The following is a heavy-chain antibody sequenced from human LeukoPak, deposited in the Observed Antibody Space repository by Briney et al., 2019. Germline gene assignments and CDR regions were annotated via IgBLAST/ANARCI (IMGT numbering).Heavy chain of an antibody. Sequence: SETLSLTCTVSGGSLRSYYWSWIRQPPGKGLELVGYIYYSGSTNYNPSLKSRVTISVDTSKSQFSLKLSSVTAADTAVYYCAKVKCGGDCYGYFDYWGQGTLVTVSS. CDR2: IYYSGST. J-gene: IGHJ4*02. CDR1: GGSLRSYY. CDR3: AKVKCGGDCYGYFDY. D-gene: IGHD2-21*02. V-gene: IGHV4-59*08.